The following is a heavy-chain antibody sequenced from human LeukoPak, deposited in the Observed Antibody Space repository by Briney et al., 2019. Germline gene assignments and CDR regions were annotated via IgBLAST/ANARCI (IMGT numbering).Heavy chain of an antibody. Sequence: AASVKVSCKASGGTFSSYGISWVRQAPGQGLEWMGWISAYNGNTNYAQKLQGRVTMTTDTSTSTAYMELRSLRSDDTAVYYCARDQYCSGGSCYLGEYYYYGMDVWGQGTTVTVSS. CDR3: ARDQYCSGGSCYLGEYYYYGMDV. CDR1: GGTFSSYG. V-gene: IGHV1-18*01. D-gene: IGHD2-15*01. CDR2: ISAYNGNT. J-gene: IGHJ6*02.